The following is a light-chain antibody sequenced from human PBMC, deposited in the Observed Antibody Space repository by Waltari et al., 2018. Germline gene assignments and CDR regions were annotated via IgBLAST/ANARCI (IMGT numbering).Light chain of an antibody. CDR2: GSS. J-gene: IGKJ2*01. Sequence: EIVLTQSPGTLSLSPGEGATLSCRASQSVRSNNLAWYQQRSGQAPRLLIYGSSSSATGVPDRFSGSGSGTDFTLTITRLEPEDFAVYYCQHYDSPPYTFGQGTKLEIK. CDR3: QHYDSPPYT. V-gene: IGKV3-20*01. CDR1: QSVRSNN.